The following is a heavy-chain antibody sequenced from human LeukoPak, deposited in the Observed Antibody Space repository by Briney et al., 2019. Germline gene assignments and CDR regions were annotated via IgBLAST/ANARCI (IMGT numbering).Heavy chain of an antibody. V-gene: IGHV4-34*01. CDR2: INHSGST. CDR3: ARVAWSGYIDY. J-gene: IGHJ4*02. CDR1: GGSFSGYY. D-gene: IGHD3-3*01. Sequence: PSETLSLTCAVYGGSFSGYYWSWIRQPPGKGLEWIGEINHSGSTNYNPSLKSRVTISVDTSKNQFSLKLSSVTAADTAVYYCARVAWSGYIDYWGQGTLVTVSS.